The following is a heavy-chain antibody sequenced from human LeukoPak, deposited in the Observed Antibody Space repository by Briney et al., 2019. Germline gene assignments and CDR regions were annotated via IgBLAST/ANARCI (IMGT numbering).Heavy chain of an antibody. Sequence: GGSLRLSCAASGFTFSSYGMHWVRQAPGKGLEWVAFIRYDGSNKYYADSVKGRFTISRDNSKNTLYLQMNSLRAEDTAVYYCAKSPLIAAAGTGGWFDPWGQGTLVTVSS. CDR1: GFTFSSYG. J-gene: IGHJ5*02. CDR2: IRYDGSNK. CDR3: AKSPLIAAAGTGGWFDP. V-gene: IGHV3-30*02. D-gene: IGHD6-13*01.